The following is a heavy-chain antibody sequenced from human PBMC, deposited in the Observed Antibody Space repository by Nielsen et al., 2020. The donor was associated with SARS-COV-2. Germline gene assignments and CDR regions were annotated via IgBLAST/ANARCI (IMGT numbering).Heavy chain of an antibody. Sequence: SVKVSCKASGYTFTSYYMHWVRQAPGQGLEWMGGIIPIFGTANYAQKFQGRVTITADESTSTAYMELSSLRSEDTAVYYCARDTAPELYYYYMDVWGKGTTVTVSS. V-gene: IGHV1-69*13. CDR2: IIPIFGTA. D-gene: IGHD5-18*01. CDR3: ARDTAPELYYYYMDV. CDR1: GYTFTSYY. J-gene: IGHJ6*03.